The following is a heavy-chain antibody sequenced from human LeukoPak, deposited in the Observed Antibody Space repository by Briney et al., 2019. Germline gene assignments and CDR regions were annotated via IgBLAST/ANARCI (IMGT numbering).Heavy chain of an antibody. V-gene: IGHV1-8*01. Sequence: GASVKVSCKASGYTFTSYDINWVRQATGQGLEWMGWMNPNSGNTGYAQKFQGRVTMTRNTSISTAYMELSSLRSEDTAVYYCAIILTGYYRNAFDIWGQGTMVTVYS. CDR1: GYTFTSYD. CDR3: AIILTGYYRNAFDI. CDR2: MNPNSGNT. J-gene: IGHJ3*02. D-gene: IGHD3-9*01.